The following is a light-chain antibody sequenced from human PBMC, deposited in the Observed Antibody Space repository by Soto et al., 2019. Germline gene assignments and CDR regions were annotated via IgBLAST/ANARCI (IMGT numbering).Light chain of an antibody. CDR3: QQYKNWSSVT. CDR2: GAS. J-gene: IGKJ4*01. CDR1: QSVSRN. Sequence: EIVMTQSPATLSVSPGERATLSCRASQSVSRNLAWYQQKPGQAPRLLIYGASTRATGIPARFRGSGSGTEFTLTIRSLQSEDFAVYYCQQYKNWSSVTFGGGTKVEIK. V-gene: IGKV3-15*01.